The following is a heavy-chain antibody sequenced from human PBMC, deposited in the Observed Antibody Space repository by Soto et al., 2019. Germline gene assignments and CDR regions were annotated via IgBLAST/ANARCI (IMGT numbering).Heavy chain of an antibody. D-gene: IGHD5-12*01. V-gene: IGHV1-46*01. CDR2: INPSGGST. J-gene: IGHJ2*01. Sequence: ASVKVSCKASGYTFTSYYMHWVRQAPGQGLEWMGIINPSGGSTGYAQKFQGRVTMTRDTSTSTVYMELSSLRSEDTAVYYCARDLSAGYSGYDNPYWYFDLWGRGTLVTAPQ. CDR3: ARDLSAGYSGYDNPYWYFDL. CDR1: GYTFTSYY.